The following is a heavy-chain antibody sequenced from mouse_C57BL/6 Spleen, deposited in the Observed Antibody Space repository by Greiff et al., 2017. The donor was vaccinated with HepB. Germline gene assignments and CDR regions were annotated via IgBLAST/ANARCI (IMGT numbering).Heavy chain of an antibody. J-gene: IGHJ4*01. CDR3: ARGVNYGSKYYAMDY. V-gene: IGHV1-7*01. CDR1: GYTFTSYW. D-gene: IGHD1-1*01. CDR2: INPSSGYT. Sequence: QVQLQQSGAELAKPGASVKLSCKASGYTFTSYWMHWVKQRPGQGLEWIGYINPSSGYTKYNQKFKDKATLTADKYSSTAYMQLSSLTYEDSAVYYCARGVNYGSKYYAMDYWGQGTSVTVSS.